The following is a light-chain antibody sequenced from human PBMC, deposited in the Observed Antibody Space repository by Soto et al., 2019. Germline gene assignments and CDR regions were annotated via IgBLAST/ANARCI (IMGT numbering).Light chain of an antibody. CDR1: QDISNH. CDR2: DAS. Sequence: DIQMTQSPSSLSASVGERVTITCQASQDISNHLIWYQQKPGKAPKFLIYDASNLETGVPSRFSGSGSGTDFTFSISSLQPEDVATYFRQQSHILPRTFGPGTKVGIK. V-gene: IGKV1-33*01. J-gene: IGKJ3*01. CDR3: QQSHILPRT.